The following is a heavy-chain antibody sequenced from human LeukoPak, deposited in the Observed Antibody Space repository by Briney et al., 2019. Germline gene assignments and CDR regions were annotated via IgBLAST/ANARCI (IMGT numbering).Heavy chain of an antibody. CDR2: ISYDGSNK. CDR3: ARDSGAYYYGSGSYHGNAFDI. Sequence: GGSLRLSCAASGFTFSSYAMHWVRQAPGKGLEWVAVISYDGSNKYYADSVKGRFTISRDNSKNTLYLQMNSLRAEDTAVYYCARDSGAYYYGSGSYHGNAFDIWGQGTMVTVSS. V-gene: IGHV3-30*04. D-gene: IGHD3-10*01. CDR1: GFTFSSYA. J-gene: IGHJ3*02.